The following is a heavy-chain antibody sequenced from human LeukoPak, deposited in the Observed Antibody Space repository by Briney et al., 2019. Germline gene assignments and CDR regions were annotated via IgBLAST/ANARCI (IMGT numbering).Heavy chain of an antibody. J-gene: IGHJ4*02. D-gene: IGHD2-15*01. Sequence: PGGSLRLSCAASGFSFSTFGMHWVRQAPGMGLEWVSIISYSEITTYYADSVKGRFTISRDNSRNALFLQLNGLRPDDTALYYCAKGRVDAYSYSNVYWGQGVLVTVSS. CDR1: GFSFSTFG. CDR3: AKGRVDAYSYSNVY. V-gene: IGHV3-30*18. CDR2: ISYSEITT.